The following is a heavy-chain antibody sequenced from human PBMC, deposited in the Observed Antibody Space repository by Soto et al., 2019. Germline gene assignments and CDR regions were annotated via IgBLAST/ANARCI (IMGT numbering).Heavy chain of an antibody. CDR3: ARTKVYSSSSGDYYYYYGMEV. CDR2: IIPIFGTA. J-gene: IGHJ6*02. V-gene: IGHV1-69*06. D-gene: IGHD6-6*01. CDR1: GGTFSSYA. Sequence: QVQLVQSGAEVKKPGSSVKVSCKASGGTFSSYAISWVRQAPGQGLEGMGGIIPIFGTANYAQKFQGRVTITADKSTRTAYIELSSLRSEDTAVYYCARTKVYSSSSGDYYYYYGMEVWGQGTTVTVSS.